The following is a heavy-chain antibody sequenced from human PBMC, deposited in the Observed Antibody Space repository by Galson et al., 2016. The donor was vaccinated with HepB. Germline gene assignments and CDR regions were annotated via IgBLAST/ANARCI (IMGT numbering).Heavy chain of an antibody. V-gene: IGHV1-24*01. CDR2: FDPEDGET. D-gene: IGHD2/OR15-2a*01. J-gene: IGHJ3*01. CDR1: GHTFTELS. CDR3: ATSYLLLLVPTEDAFDV. Sequence: SVKVSCKVFGHTFTELSMHWVRQAPGKGLEWMGSFDPEDGETFYAQKFQVRISMTEDTSTDTAFLELSGLTSEDTAVYYCATSYLLLLVPTEDAFDVWGQGAIVTVSS.